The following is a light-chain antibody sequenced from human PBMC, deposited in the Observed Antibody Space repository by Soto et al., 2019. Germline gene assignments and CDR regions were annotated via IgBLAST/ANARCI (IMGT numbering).Light chain of an antibody. J-gene: IGLJ1*01. V-gene: IGLV2-14*01. Sequence: QSALTQPASVSGSPGQSITISCTGTSSDIGYDYVSWYQQHPGKAPKLMIYEVSNRPSGVSNRFSGSKSGNTVSLTISGLQAEDEAEYYCSSYTSSSTLYYVFGTGTKLTVL. CDR1: SSDIGYDY. CDR2: EVS. CDR3: SSYTSSSTLYYV.